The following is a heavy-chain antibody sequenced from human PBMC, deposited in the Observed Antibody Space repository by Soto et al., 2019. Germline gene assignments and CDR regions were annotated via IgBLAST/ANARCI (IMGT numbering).Heavy chain of an antibody. CDR3: ARVGDRDNGMDV. V-gene: IGHV6-1*01. CDR2: TSYRSKWYN. D-gene: IGHD3-16*01. CDR1: GDSVSSNSAA. J-gene: IGHJ6*02. Sequence: SQTLSLTCDISGDSVSSNSAAWNWIRQPPSRGLEWLGRTSYRSKWYNDYAVSVKSRITINPDTSKNQLSLQLNSVTPEDTAVYYCARVGDRDNGMDVWGQGTTVTVSS.